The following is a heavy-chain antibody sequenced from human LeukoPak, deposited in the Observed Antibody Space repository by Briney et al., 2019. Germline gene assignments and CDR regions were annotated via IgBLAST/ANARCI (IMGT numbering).Heavy chain of an antibody. CDR2: IIPILGIA. V-gene: IGHV1-69*04. CDR1: EGTFSSYA. D-gene: IGHD6-19*01. Sequence: SVKVSCKASEGTFSSYAISWVRQAPGQGLEWMGRIIPILGIANYAQKFQGRVTITADKSTSTAYMELSSLRSEDTAVYYCILAGTTTIFDYWGQGTLVTVSS. J-gene: IGHJ4*02. CDR3: ILAGTTTIFDY.